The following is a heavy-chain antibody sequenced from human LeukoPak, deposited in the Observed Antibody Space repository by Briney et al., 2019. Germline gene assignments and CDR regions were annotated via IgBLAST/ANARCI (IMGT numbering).Heavy chain of an antibody. CDR1: GGSISSSNW. V-gene: IGHV4-4*02. CDR3: ARAAYSGSYHSDY. D-gene: IGHD1-26*01. Sequence: SETLSLTCAVSGGSISSSNWWSWVRQPPGKGLEWIGEIYHSGSTNCNPSLKSRVTISVDKSKNQFSLKLSSVTAADTAVYYCARAAYSGSYHSDYWGQGTLVTVSS. CDR2: IYHSGST. J-gene: IGHJ4*02.